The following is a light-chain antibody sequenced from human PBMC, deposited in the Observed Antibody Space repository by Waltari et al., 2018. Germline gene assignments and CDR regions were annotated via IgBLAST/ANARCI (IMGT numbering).Light chain of an antibody. J-gene: IGKJ4*01. Sequence: EIVLTQSPGTLSLSPGERATLSCRASQSVSSSYLAWYQQKPGQAPRLLIYGASSRATDIPDRFSGSGSGTDFTLTISRLEPEDFAVYYCQQGLTFGGGTKVEIK. CDR1: QSVSSSY. CDR2: GAS. CDR3: QQGLT. V-gene: IGKV3-20*01.